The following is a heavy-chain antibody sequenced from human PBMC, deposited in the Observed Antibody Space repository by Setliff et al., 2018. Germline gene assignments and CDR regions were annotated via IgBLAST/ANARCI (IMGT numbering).Heavy chain of an antibody. CDR3: VKEPSVYGPDSGSI. CDR1: EFTFSRYA. Sequence: GGSLRPSCSASEFTFSRYAMHWVRQAPREGLESVSAISSNGIPIYYADSVKARFTISRDDAQNTLYLQMSSLRADDTAIYYCVKEPSVYGPDSGSIWGQGTMVTVSS. V-gene: IGHV3-64D*09. J-gene: IGHJ3*02. CDR2: ISSNGIPI. D-gene: IGHD3-10*01.